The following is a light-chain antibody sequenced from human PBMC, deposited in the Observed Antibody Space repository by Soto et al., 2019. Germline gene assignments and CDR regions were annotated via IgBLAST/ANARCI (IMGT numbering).Light chain of an antibody. Sequence: QSVLTQPPSVSGAPGQRVTISCTGSSSNIGAGYDVHWYQQLPGTAPKLLIYGNSNRPSGVPDRFSGSKSGTPASLAITGLQAEDEADYYCQSYDSSLSGGVFGTGTKVTVL. CDR2: GNS. CDR1: SSNIGAGYD. J-gene: IGLJ1*01. V-gene: IGLV1-40*01. CDR3: QSYDSSLSGGV.